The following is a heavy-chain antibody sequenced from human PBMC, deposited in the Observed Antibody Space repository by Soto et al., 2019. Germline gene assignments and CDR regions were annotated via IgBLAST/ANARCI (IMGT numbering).Heavy chain of an antibody. D-gene: IGHD3-3*01. CDR1: GYTFTSYG. CDR3: ARAFGVVINDYYYGMDV. Sequence: QVQLVQSGAEVKKPGASVKVSCKASGYTFTSYGISWVRQAPGQGLEWMGGISAYNGNTNYAQKLQGRVTMTTDTSTRTGYMELRSLRSDEAAVYYCARAFGVVINDYYYGMDVWGQGTTVTVSS. J-gene: IGHJ6*02. V-gene: IGHV1-18*04. CDR2: ISAYNGNT.